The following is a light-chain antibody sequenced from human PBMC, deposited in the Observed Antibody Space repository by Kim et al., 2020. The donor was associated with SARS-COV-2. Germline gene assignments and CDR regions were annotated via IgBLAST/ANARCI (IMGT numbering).Light chain of an antibody. V-gene: IGLV1-47*01. CDR3: AAWDDSLSGHYV. J-gene: IGLJ1*01. Sequence: QRVTVSCSGSSSNIGSNYVYWYQQLPGTAPKLLIYRNNQRPSGVPDRFSGSKSGTSASLAIRGLRSEDEADYYCAAWDDSLSGHYVFGTGTKVTVL. CDR2: RNN. CDR1: SSNIGSNY.